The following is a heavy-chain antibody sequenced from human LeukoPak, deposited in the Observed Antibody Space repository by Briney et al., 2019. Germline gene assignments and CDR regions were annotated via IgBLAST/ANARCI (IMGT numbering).Heavy chain of an antibody. J-gene: IGHJ5*02. CDR2: ISAYNGNT. D-gene: IGHD4-17*01. CDR3: ARVPDYGDYGINWFDP. Sequence: ASVKVSCKASGYTFTSYGISWVRQAPGQGLEGMGWISAYNGNTNYAQKLQGRVTMTTDTSTSTAYMELRSLRSDDTAVYYCARVPDYGDYGINWFDPWDQGTLVTVSS. V-gene: IGHV1-18*01. CDR1: GYTFTSYG.